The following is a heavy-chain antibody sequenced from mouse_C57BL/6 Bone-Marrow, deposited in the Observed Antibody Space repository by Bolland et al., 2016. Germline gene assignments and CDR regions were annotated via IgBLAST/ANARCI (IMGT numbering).Heavy chain of an antibody. D-gene: IGHD1-1*01. V-gene: IGHV5-6*01. Sequence: VKGRFTISRDNAKNTLYLQMSSLKSEDTAMYYCARGPYYYGSSYYAMDYWGQGT. CDR3: ARGPYYYGSSYYAMDY. J-gene: IGHJ4*01.